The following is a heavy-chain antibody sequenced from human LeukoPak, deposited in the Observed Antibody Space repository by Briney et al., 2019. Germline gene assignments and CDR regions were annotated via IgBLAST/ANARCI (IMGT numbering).Heavy chain of an antibody. CDR3: ARETVAGTLDY. J-gene: IGHJ4*02. CDR1: GFTFTEYY. D-gene: IGHD6-19*01. CDR2: ISSSGDIV. V-gene: IGHV3-11*01. Sequence: PGGYLSLSCAASGFTFTEYYMSWIRKAPGKGLEWVSDISSSGDIVSYGESVQGRFTISSDNAKNSLYLQMNSLRPDDTAVYFCARETVAGTLDYWGQGTLVTVSS.